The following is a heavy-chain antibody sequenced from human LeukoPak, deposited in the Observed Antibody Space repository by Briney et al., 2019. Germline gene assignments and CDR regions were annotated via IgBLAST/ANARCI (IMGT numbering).Heavy chain of an antibody. CDR1: GYTFTGYY. D-gene: IGHD3-3*01. CDR3: ARRYNTVPYYYYYMDV. CDR2: INPNSGGT. Sequence: GSVKVSCKASGYTFTGYYMHWVRQAPGQGLEWMGWINPNSGGTNYAQKFQGRVTMTRDTSISTAYMELSRLRSDDTAVYYCARRYNTVPYYYYYMDVWGKGTTVTVSS. V-gene: IGHV1-2*02. J-gene: IGHJ6*03.